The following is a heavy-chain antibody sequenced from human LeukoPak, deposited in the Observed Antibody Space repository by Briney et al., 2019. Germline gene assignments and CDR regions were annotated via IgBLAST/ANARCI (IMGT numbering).Heavy chain of an antibody. CDR1: GGSFSGYY. CDR2: INHSGST. D-gene: IGHD1-14*01. CDR3: ARGSANRENWFDP. V-gene: IGHV4-34*01. Sequence: SETLSLTCAVYGGSFSGYYWSWIRQPPGKGLEWIGEINHSGSTNYNPSLKSRVTISVDTSKNQFSLKLSSVTAADTAVYYCARGSANRENWFDPWGQGTLVTVSS. J-gene: IGHJ5*02.